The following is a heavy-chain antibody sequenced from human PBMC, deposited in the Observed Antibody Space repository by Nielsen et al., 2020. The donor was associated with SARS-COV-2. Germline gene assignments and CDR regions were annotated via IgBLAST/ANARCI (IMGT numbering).Heavy chain of an antibody. CDR2: LYPSRST. J-gene: IGHJ4*02. CDR1: GFDFSEYY. V-gene: IGHV4-34*01. Sequence: GSLRLSCAASGFDFSEYYLPWIRQAPGKGLEWIGQLYPSRSTNYNPSLKSRVTISVDTSKMQFSLVLRSVTAADTAVYYCARTILPNWDYRAYDYWGQGALVTVSS. CDR3: ARTILPNWDYRAYDY. D-gene: IGHD1-7*01.